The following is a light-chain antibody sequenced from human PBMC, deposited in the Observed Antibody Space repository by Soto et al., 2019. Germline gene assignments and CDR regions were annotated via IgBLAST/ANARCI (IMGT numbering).Light chain of an antibody. J-gene: IGKJ5*01. CDR1: QNINNY. Sequence: DIQITQSPSSLSASVGYRVTITCQASQNINNYLNWYQQKPGRAPKLLIYDASNLEAGVPSRFRGSGSGKDFTFKISRLQPEDIATYYCQQYENLHTFAHGTRLEIX. V-gene: IGKV1-33*01. CDR3: QQYENLHT. CDR2: DAS.